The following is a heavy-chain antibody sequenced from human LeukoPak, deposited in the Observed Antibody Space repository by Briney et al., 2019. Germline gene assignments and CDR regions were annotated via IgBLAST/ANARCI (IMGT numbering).Heavy chain of an antibody. J-gene: IGHJ6*04. D-gene: IGHD3-10*01. CDR3: ARGTNRGSGSYYYYGMDV. CDR2: IYYSGST. CDR1: GGSVSSGSYY. Sequence: PSETLSPTCTVSGGSVSSGSYYWSWIRQPPGKGLEWIGYIYYSGSTNYNPSLKSRVTISVDTSKNQFSLKLSSVTAADTAVYYCARGTNRGSGSYYYYGMDVWGKGTTVTVSS. V-gene: IGHV4-61*01.